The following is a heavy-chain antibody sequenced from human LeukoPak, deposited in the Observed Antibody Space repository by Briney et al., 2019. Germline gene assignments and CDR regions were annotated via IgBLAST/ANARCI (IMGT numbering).Heavy chain of an antibody. CDR2: ISAYNGNT. V-gene: IGHV1-18*01. D-gene: IGHD3-16*02. CDR3: ARDTFYVWGSYRYSPVDY. CDR1: GYTFTSYG. Sequence: GASVKVSCKASGYTFTSYGISWVRQAPGQGHEWMGWISAYNGNTNYAQKLQGRVTMTTDTSTSTAYMELRSLRSDDTAVYYCARDTFYVWGSYRYSPVDYWGQGTLVTVSS. J-gene: IGHJ4*02.